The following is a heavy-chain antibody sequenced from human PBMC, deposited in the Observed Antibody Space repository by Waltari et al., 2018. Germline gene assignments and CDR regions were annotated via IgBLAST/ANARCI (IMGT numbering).Heavy chain of an antibody. D-gene: IGHD2-21*01. J-gene: IGHJ4*02. Sequence: QVQLQESGPGLVKPSETLSLICTVSGGSISSYYWRWIRQPPGKGLEWIGYIYTSGSTTCNSSLKWRFTISVGTSKYQLSLKLSAVTAADTAVYYCARWGSGGDCYSYYFDYWGQGTLVTVSS. V-gene: IGHV4-4*09. CDR3: ARWGSGGDCYSYYFDY. CDR2: IYTSGST. CDR1: GGSISSYY.